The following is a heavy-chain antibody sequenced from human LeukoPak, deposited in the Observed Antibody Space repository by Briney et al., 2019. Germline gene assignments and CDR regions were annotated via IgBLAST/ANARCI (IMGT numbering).Heavy chain of an antibody. V-gene: IGHV3-66*01. J-gene: IGHJ4*02. CDR1: GFTVSSNF. CDR3: ARGRTLRTHLDY. Sequence: GGSLRLSCVASGFTVSSNFMSWVRQAPGQGLEFVSVLYTGGGTYYADSVRGRFIISRDNSKNTLYLQMSSLRAEDTAVYYCARGRTLRTHLDYWGQGTLVTVSS. D-gene: IGHD1-14*01. CDR2: LYTGGGT.